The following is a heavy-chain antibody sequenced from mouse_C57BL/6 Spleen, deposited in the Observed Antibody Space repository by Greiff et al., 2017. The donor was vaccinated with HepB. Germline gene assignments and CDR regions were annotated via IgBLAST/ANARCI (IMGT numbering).Heavy chain of an antibody. J-gene: IGHJ4*01. CDR1: GYTFTDYN. CDR2: INPNNGGT. V-gene: IGHV1-18*01. CDR3: AREGGYDYGGLMDY. D-gene: IGHD2-4*01. Sequence: EVKLMESGPELVKPGASVKIPCKASGYTFTDYNLDWVKQSHGKSLEWIGDINPNNGGTIYNQKFKGKATLTVDKSSSTAYMELRSLTSEDTAVYYCAREGGYDYGGLMDYWGQGTSVTVSS.